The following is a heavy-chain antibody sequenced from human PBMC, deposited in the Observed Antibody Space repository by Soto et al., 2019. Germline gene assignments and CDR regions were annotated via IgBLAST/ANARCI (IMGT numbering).Heavy chain of an antibody. D-gene: IGHD1-1*01. CDR1: GHTLTELS. Sequence: QVQLLQSGAEVKKPGASVKVSCKVSGHTLTELSMHWVRQAPGRGLEWMGGFDPEDGETIFAQKFXGXVXXTEDTSKDSTYMELTSLRSEDTAVYYCAAGGTRWLHSPFDYWGQGTLVTISS. V-gene: IGHV1-24*01. CDR3: AAGGTRWLHSPFDY. CDR2: FDPEDGET. J-gene: IGHJ4*02.